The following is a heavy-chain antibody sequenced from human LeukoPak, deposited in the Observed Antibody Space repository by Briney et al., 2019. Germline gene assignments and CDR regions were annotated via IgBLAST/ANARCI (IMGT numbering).Heavy chain of an antibody. J-gene: IGHJ6*02. CDR2: IIPIFGTA. D-gene: IGHD3-3*01. V-gene: IGHV1-69*13. Sequence: GASVKVSCKASGGTFSSYAISWVRQAPGQGLEWMGGIIPIFGTANYAQKFQGRVTITADESTSTAYMELSSLRSEDTAVYYCARAQYYDFWSGLLSNYYYYGMDVWGQGTTVTVSS. CDR1: GGTFSSYA. CDR3: ARAQYYDFWSGLLSNYYYYGMDV.